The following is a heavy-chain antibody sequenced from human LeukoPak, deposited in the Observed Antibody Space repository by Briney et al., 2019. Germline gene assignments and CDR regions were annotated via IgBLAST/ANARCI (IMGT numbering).Heavy chain of an antibody. Sequence: GGSLRLSCAASGFTFSSYGMHWVRQAPGKGLEWVAVIWYDGSNKYYADSVKGRFTISRDNSKNTLYLQMNSLRAEDTAVYYCAKDRSSAYYDFWSGYIDYWGQGTLVTVSS. J-gene: IGHJ4*02. V-gene: IGHV3-33*06. CDR3: AKDRSSAYYDFWSGYIDY. CDR1: GFTFSSYG. CDR2: IWYDGSNK. D-gene: IGHD3-3*01.